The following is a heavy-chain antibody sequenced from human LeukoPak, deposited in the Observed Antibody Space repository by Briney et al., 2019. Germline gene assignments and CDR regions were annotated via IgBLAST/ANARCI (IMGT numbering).Heavy chain of an antibody. D-gene: IGHD1-1*01. CDR3: ARDSTNWIDY. CDR1: GYTFTSYY. CDR2: MNPNSGAT. Sequence: ASVKVSCKASGYTFTSYYMHWVRQAPGQGLEWMGWMNPNSGATNYAQKFQGRVTMTRDTSSSTAYMELSRLTSDDTAVYYCARDSTNWIDYWGQGTLVTVSS. V-gene: IGHV1-2*02. J-gene: IGHJ4*02.